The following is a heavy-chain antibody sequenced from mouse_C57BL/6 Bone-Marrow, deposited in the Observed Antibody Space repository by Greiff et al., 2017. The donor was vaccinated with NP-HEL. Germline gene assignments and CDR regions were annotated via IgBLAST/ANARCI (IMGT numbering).Heavy chain of an antibody. CDR2: IYPGSGST. J-gene: IGHJ4*01. Sequence: VQLQQPGAELVKPGASVKMSCKASGYTFTSYWITWVKQRPGQGLEWIGDIYPGSGSTNYNEKFKIKATLTVDPSSSTAYMQLSSLTSEDSAVYYCARDETLDAQATFFLYYYAMDYWGQGTSVTVSS. CDR3: ARDETLDAQATFFLYYYAMDY. V-gene: IGHV1-55*01. D-gene: IGHD3-2*02. CDR1: GYTFTSYW.